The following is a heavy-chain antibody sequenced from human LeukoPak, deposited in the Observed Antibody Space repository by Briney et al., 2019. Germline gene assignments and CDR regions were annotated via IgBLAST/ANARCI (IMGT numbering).Heavy chain of an antibody. CDR2: ISNSGAST. CDR1: GFTFSSYA. D-gene: IGHD4-17*01. J-gene: IGHJ3*02. V-gene: IGHV3-23*01. CDR3: VRVFRDYVEAFDI. Sequence: PGGSLRLSCAASGFTFSSYAMGWVRQSPGKGLEWVSSISNSGASTYYADSVKGRFTISRDNSKNTMYLQLNSLRAEDTAVYYCVRVFRDYVEAFDIWGQGTMVTVSS.